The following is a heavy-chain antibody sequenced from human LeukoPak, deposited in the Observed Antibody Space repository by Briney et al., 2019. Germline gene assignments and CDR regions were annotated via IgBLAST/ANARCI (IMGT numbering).Heavy chain of an antibody. CDR3: ATSYYDSSGQFDY. Sequence: SETLSLTCTVSGGSISSYYWSWIRQPPGKGLEWIGYIYYSGSTNYNPSLKSRVTISVDTSKNQFSLKLSSVTAADTAVYYCATSYYDSSGQFDYWGQGTLVTVSS. D-gene: IGHD3-22*01. J-gene: IGHJ4*02. CDR2: IYYSGST. V-gene: IGHV4-59*01. CDR1: GGSISSYY.